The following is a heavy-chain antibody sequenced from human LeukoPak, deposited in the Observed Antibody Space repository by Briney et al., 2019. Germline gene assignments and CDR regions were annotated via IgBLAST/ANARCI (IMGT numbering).Heavy chain of an antibody. CDR3: ARLLGSGTTYDY. CDR1: GFIFRDFW. D-gene: IGHD1-7*01. V-gene: IGHV3-7*01. Sequence: GGSLRLSCAACGFIFRDFWMRWVREAPGEGVEGVATLWPDGGTVHYLDSVQGRFTISRDNAENSLYLQMNSLRVEDTAMYYCARLLGSGTTYDYWGQGSLVTVSP. J-gene: IGHJ4*02. CDR2: LWPDGGTV.